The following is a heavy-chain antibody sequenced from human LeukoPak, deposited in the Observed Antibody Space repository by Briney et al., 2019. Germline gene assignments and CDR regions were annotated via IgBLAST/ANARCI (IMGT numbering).Heavy chain of an antibody. Sequence: GASVKVSCKASGYTFTGYYMHWVRQAPGQGLEWMGIINPSGGSTSYAQKFQGRVTMTRDTSTSTVYMELSSLRSEDTAVYYCAREVEGITMVRGVIKEDNWFDPWGQGTLVTVSS. V-gene: IGHV1-46*01. CDR3: AREVEGITMVRGVIKEDNWFDP. J-gene: IGHJ5*02. CDR1: GYTFTGYY. D-gene: IGHD3-10*01. CDR2: INPSGGST.